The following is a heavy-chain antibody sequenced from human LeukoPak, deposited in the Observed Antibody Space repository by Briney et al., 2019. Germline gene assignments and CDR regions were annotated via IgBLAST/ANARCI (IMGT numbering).Heavy chain of an antibody. CDR2: IYTSGST. D-gene: IGHD5-12*01. V-gene: IGHV4-61*02. CDR3: ARYSGYDSGFDY. Sequence: SETLSLTCTVSGGSISSGSYYWSWIRQPAGKGLEWIGRIYTSGSTNYNPSLKSRVTISVDTSKNQFSLKLSSVTAADTAVYYCARYSGYDSGFDYWGQGTLVTVSS. CDR1: GGSISSGSYY. J-gene: IGHJ4*02.